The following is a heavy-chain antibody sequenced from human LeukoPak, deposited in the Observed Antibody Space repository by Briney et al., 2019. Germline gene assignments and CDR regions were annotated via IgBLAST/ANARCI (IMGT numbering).Heavy chain of an antibody. CDR1: GFTFSSYG. J-gene: IGHJ6*02. Sequence: GGSLRLSCAASGFTFSSYGMHWVRQAPGKGLEWVAVISYDGSNKYYADSVKGRFTISRDNSKNTLYLQMNSLRAEDTAVYYCAKDLRFGGTYYYYGMDVWGQGTTVTVSS. CDR2: ISYDGSNK. V-gene: IGHV3-30*18. CDR3: AKDLRFGGTYYYYGMDV. D-gene: IGHD3-10*01.